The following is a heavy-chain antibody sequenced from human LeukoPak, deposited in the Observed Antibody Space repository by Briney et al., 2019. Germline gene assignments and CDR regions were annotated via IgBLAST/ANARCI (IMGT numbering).Heavy chain of an antibody. Sequence: PSETLSLTCTVSGASISSYYWSWIRQPPGKGLEWIGSLYHSGSTYYKPSLKSRATISVDKSKNQCSLKLRSVTAADTAVYYCARHALATVTDPSFDYWGQGTLVTVSS. CDR2: LYHSGST. V-gene: IGHV4-59*05. CDR1: GASISSYY. J-gene: IGHJ4*02. D-gene: IGHD2-21*02. CDR3: ARHALATVTDPSFDY.